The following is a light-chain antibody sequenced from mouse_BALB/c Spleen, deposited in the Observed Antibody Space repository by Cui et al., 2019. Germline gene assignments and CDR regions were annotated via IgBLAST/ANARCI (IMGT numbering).Light chain of an antibody. Sequence: QIVLTQSPAIMSASPGEKVTMTCSASSSISYMHWYQQKPGTSPKRWIYDTSKLASGVPARFSGSGSGTSYYLTISSMEAEDAATYYCHQRSSYPWTFGGGTKLEIK. J-gene: IGKJ1*01. V-gene: IGKV4-70*01. CDR1: SSISY. CDR3: HQRSSYPWT. CDR2: DTS.